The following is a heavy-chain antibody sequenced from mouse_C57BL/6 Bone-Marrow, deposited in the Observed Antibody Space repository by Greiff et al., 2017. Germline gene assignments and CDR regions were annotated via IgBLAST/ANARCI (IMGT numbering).Heavy chain of an antibody. V-gene: IGHV1-63*01. D-gene: IGHD1-1*01. CDR1: GYTFTNYW. CDR2: IYPGGGYT. J-gene: IGHJ4*01. CDR3: ARYYYGSSYAMDY. Sequence: LVESGAELVRPGTSVKMSCKASGYTFTNYWIGWAKQRPGHGLEWIGEIYPGGGYTNYNEKFKGKATLTADKSSSTAYMQFSSLTSEDSAIYYCARYYYGSSYAMDYWGQGTSVTVSS.